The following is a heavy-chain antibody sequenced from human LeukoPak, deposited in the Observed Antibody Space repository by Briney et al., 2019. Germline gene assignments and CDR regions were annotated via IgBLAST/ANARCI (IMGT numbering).Heavy chain of an antibody. V-gene: IGHV3-66*02. CDR3: ARPGGLTAYYGIYYFEF. Sequence: PGGSLRLSCAASGFTVSSYYMSWVRQAPGKGLEWVSVIYSGGSAYYAASVKGRFTISRDNSKNTLYLQMNSLRAEDTAVYYCARPGGLTAYYGIYYFEFWGQGTLVTVSS. CDR2: IYSGGSA. J-gene: IGHJ4*01. D-gene: IGHD3-9*01. CDR1: GFTVSSYY.